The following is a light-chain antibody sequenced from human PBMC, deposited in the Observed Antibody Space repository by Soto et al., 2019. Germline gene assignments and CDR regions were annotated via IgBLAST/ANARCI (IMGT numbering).Light chain of an antibody. CDR3: QQYHDWPLT. Sequence: IQLTQFPSSLSASVGNRVTITCRASQGVSSHLAWHQQKPGKAPKLLIYEVSTLQSGVPSRFSGSGSSTEFTLTISSLQSEDFAVYYCQQYHDWPLTFGGGAKVDI. J-gene: IGKJ4*01. CDR1: QGVSSH. CDR2: EVS. V-gene: IGKV1-9*01.